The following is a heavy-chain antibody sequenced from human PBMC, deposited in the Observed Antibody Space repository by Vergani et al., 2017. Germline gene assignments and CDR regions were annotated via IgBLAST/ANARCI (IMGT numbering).Heavy chain of an antibody. V-gene: IGHV3-21*01. CDR3: ASASYCSGGSCYWSS. CDR1: GFTFSSYS. J-gene: IGHJ4*02. CDR2: ISSSSSYI. D-gene: IGHD2-15*01. Sequence: EVQLVESGGGLVKPGGSLRLSCAASGFTFSSYSMNWVRQAPGKGLEWVSSISSSSSYIYYADSVKGRFNISRDNDKNSLYLQMNSLRPEDTAEYYCASASYCSGGSCYWSSWGQGTLVTVSS.